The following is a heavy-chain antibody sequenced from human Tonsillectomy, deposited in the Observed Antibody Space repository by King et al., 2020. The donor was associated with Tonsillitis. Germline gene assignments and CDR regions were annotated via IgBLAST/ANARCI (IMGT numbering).Heavy chain of an antibody. CDR2: ISGSDGST. Sequence: VQLVESGGGLVQPGGSLRLSCAASGFTFSSYAMSWVRQAPGKGLEWVSAISGSDGSTYYADSVKGRFTISRDNSKNTLYLQMNSLRAEDTAVYYCAKESRYCSSTSCYFDYWGQGTLVTVSS. CDR3: AKESRYCSSTSCYFDY. CDR1: GFTFSSYA. J-gene: IGHJ4*02. D-gene: IGHD2-2*01. V-gene: IGHV3-23*04.